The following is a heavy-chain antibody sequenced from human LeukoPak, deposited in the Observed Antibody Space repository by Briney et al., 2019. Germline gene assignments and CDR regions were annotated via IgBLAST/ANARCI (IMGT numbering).Heavy chain of an antibody. CDR1: GFTFSNAW. V-gene: IGHV3-15*01. Sequence: GGSLRLSCAASGFTFSNAWMSWVRQAPGKGLEWVGRIKSKTDGGTTDYAAPVKGRFTISRDDSKNTPYLQMNSLKTEDTAVYYCTTYPMVYAMNYWGQGTLVTVSS. J-gene: IGHJ4*02. CDR3: TTYPMVYAMNY. CDR2: IKSKTDGGTT. D-gene: IGHD2-8*01.